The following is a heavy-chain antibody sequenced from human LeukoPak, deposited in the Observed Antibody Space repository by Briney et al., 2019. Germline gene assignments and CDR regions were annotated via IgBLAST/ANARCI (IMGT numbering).Heavy chain of an antibody. J-gene: IGHJ4*02. CDR1: GFTFSDYY. D-gene: IGHD1-14*01. V-gene: IGHV4-34*08. Sequence: GSLRLSCAASGFTFSDYYMSWIRQPPGKGLEWIGEINHSGSTNYNPSLKSRVTISVDTSKNQFSLKLSSVTAADTAVYYCACPSGNHLYSFDYWGQGTLVTVSS. CDR3: ACPSGNHLYSFDY. CDR2: INHSGST.